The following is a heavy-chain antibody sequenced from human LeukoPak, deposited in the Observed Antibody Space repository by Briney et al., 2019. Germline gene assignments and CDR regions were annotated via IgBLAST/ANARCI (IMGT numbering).Heavy chain of an antibody. CDR3: ARNLISPPVAENY. V-gene: IGHV1-2*06. Sequence: ASVKVSCKASGYTFTGYYMHWVRQAPGQGLEWMGRINPNSGGTNSAQKFQGRVTMTRDTSNSTAYMELSRLRSDDTAVYYCARNLISPPVAENYWGQGTLVTVSS. CDR1: GYTFTGYY. D-gene: IGHD6-19*01. J-gene: IGHJ4*02. CDR2: INPNSGGT.